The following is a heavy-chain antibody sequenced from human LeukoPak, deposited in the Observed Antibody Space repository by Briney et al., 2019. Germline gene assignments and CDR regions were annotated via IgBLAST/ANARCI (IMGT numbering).Heavy chain of an antibody. CDR1: GFTFSSYW. D-gene: IGHD3-3*01. Sequence: GGSLRLSCAASGFTFSSYWMSWVRQAPGKGLEWVANIKQDGSEKYYVDSVKGRFTISRDNAKNSLYLQMNSLRAEDTAMYYCAKPITISGATDAFDIWGQGTMVTSLQ. CDR2: IKQDGSEK. J-gene: IGHJ3*02. V-gene: IGHV3-7*01. CDR3: AKPITISGATDAFDI.